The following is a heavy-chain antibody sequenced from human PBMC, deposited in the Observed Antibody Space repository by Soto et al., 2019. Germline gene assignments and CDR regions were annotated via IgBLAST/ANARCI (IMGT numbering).Heavy chain of an antibody. J-gene: IGHJ3*02. D-gene: IGHD3-3*02. V-gene: IGHV3-7*01. Sequence: QPGGSLRLSCAASGFTFSSYWMSWVRQAPGKGLEWVANIKQDGSEKYYVDSVKGRFTISRDNAKNSLYLQMNSLRAEDTAVYYCARAPRAILFGDPGAFDIWGQGTMVTVSS. CDR1: GFTFSSYW. CDR3: ARAPRAILFGDPGAFDI. CDR2: IKQDGSEK.